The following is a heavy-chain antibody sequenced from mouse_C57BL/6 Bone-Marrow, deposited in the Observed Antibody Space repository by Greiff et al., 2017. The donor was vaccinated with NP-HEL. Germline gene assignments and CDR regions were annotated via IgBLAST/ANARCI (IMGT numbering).Heavy chain of an antibody. CDR1: GFNIKDDY. V-gene: IGHV14-4*01. D-gene: IGHD2-1*01. CDR3: TPYGKGFAY. Sequence: EVQLQQSGAELVRPGASVKLSCTASGFNIKDDYMHWVKQRPEQGLEWIGWIDPENGDTEYASKFQGKATITADTSSNTAYLQLSSLTSEDTAVYYCTPYGKGFAYWGQGTLVTVSA. J-gene: IGHJ3*01. CDR2: IDPENGDT.